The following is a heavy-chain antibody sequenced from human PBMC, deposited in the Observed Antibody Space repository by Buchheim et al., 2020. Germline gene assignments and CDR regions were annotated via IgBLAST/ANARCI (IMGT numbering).Heavy chain of an antibody. D-gene: IGHD4-17*01. V-gene: IGHV4-61*02. Sequence: QVQLQESGPGLVKPSQTLSLTCTVSGGSISSGSYYWSWIRQPAGKGLEWIGRIYTSGSTNYNPSLKSRVTISVDTSKNQFSLKLSSVTAADTAVYYCARAWPTGGMDVWGQGTT. CDR2: IYTSGST. CDR1: GGSISSGSYY. CDR3: ARAWPTGGMDV. J-gene: IGHJ6*02.